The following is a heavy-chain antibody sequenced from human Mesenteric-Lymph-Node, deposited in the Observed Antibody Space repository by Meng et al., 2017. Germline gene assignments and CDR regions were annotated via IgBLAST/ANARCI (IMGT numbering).Heavy chain of an antibody. V-gene: IGHV3-30*04. D-gene: IGHD3-10*01. CDR3: ARDAPYGSGSYYWRNYFDY. J-gene: IGHJ4*02. CDR2: ISYDGSNK. Sequence: GESLKISCAASGFTFSSYAMHWVRQAPGKGLEWVAVISYDGSNKYYADSVKGRFTISRDNSKNTLYLQMNSLRAEDTAVYYCARDAPYGSGSYYWRNYFDYWGQGTLVTVSS. CDR1: GFTFSSYA.